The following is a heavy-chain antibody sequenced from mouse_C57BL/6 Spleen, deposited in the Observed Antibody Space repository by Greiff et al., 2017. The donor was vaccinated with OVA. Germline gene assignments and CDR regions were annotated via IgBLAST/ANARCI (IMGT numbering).Heavy chain of an antibody. CDR3: ARTLYSNSFAY. CDR2: LYPGDGDT. J-gene: IGHJ3*01. D-gene: IGHD2-5*01. CDR1: GYAFSSSW. V-gene: IGHV1-82*01. Sequence: QVQLKESGPELVKPGASVKISCKASGYAFSSSWMNWVKQRPGKGLEWIGRLYPGDGDTNYNGKFKGKATLTADKSSSTAYMQLSSLTSEDSAVYFCARTLYSNSFAYWGQGTLVTVSA.